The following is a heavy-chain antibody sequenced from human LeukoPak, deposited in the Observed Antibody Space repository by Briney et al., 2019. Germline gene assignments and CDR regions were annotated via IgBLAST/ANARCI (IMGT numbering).Heavy chain of an antibody. CDR2: INHSGST. J-gene: IGHJ5*02. CDR1: GGSFSGYY. CDR3: ARRGTRYNWFDP. V-gene: IGHV4-34*01. Sequence: SETLSLTCAVYGGSFSGYYWSWLRQPPGKGLEWIGEINHSGSTNYNPSLKSRVTISVDTSKNQFSLKLSSVAAADTAVYYCARRGTRYNWFDPWGQGTLVTVSS.